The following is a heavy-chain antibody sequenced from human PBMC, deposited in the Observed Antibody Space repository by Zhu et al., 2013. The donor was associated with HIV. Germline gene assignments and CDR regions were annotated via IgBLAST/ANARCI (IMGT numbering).Heavy chain of an antibody. CDR1: GGSFSGYY. V-gene: IGHV4-34*01. J-gene: IGHJ3*02. CDR2: INHSGST. CDR3: ARGLITTTIIVIRRNPPPDAFDI. D-gene: IGHD3-22*01. Sequence: QVQLQQWGAGLLKPSETLSLTCAVYGGSFSGYYWSWIRQPPGKGLEWIGEINHSGSTNYNPSLKSRVTISVDKSKNQFSLKLSSVTAADTAVYYCARGLITTTIIVIRRNPPPDAFDIWGQGTMVTVSS.